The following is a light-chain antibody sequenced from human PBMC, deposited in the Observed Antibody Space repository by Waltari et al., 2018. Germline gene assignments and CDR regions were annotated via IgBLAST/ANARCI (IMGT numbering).Light chain of an antibody. J-gene: IGKJ2*01. CDR1: QSIGTY. CDR2: EAS. V-gene: IGKV3-11*01. Sequence: EIVLTQSPATLSLSPGDPATLSCRASQSIGTYLAWYQQRPGQTPRLLISEASNRATGIPARFSGSGFGTDFTLTITNLEPEDFAVYYCQERTNWPPGYTFGQGTKLEI. CDR3: QERTNWPPGYT.